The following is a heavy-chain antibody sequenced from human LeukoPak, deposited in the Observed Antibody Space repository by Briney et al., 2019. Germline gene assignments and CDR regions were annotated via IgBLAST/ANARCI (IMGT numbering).Heavy chain of an antibody. Sequence: ASVEVSCKASGYTFTSYDINWVRQATGQGLGWMGWMNPNSGNTGYAQKFQGRLTMTRNTSISTAYMELSSLSSEDTAMYYCARGFRSDSSGRKFDYWGQGALVTVSS. CDR2: MNPNSGNT. CDR1: GYTFTSYD. J-gene: IGHJ4*02. D-gene: IGHD3-22*01. CDR3: ARGFRSDSSGRKFDY. V-gene: IGHV1-8*01.